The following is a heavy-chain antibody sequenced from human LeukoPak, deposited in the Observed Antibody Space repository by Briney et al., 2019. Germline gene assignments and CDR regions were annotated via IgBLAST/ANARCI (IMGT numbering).Heavy chain of an antibody. V-gene: IGHV3-30*03. D-gene: IGHD6-13*01. CDR2: ISYDGSNK. Sequence: LRLXXXXSGFXXGNYGTRWVRQAPGKGLEWVAVISYDGSNKYYADSVKGRFTISTDNSKNTLYLQMNSLRAEDTAVYIAAAGTAFDYWGQGTLVTVSS. J-gene: IGHJ4*02. CDR1: GFXXGNYG. CDR3: AAGTAFDY.